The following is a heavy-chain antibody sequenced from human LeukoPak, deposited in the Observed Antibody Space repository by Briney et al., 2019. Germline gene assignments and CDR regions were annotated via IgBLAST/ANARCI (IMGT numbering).Heavy chain of an antibody. V-gene: IGHV1-2*02. CDR2: INPNSGGT. CDR1: GYTFTGYY. CDR3: ARHRSKRITIFGVVINLWFDP. D-gene: IGHD3-3*01. J-gene: IGHJ5*02. Sequence: ASVKVSCKASGYTFTGYYMHWVRQAPGQGLEWMGWINPNSGGTNYAQKFQGRVTMTRDTSISTAYMELSRLRSDDTAVYYCARHRSKRITIFGVVINLWFDPWGQGTLVTVSS.